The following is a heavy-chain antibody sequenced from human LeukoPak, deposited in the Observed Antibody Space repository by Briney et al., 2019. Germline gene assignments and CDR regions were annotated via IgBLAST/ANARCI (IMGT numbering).Heavy chain of an antibody. D-gene: IGHD4-17*01. CDR3: ATATTVTPPLDY. CDR1: GASFSGSC. J-gene: IGHJ4*02. CDR2: INHSGST. V-gene: IGHV4-34*01. Sequence: PSETLSLTWAVYGASFSGSCWSWIRQPPGKGLEWIGEINHSGSTNYNPSLKSRVTISVDTSKNQFSLKLSSVTAADTAVYYCATATTVTPPLDYWGQGTLVTVSS.